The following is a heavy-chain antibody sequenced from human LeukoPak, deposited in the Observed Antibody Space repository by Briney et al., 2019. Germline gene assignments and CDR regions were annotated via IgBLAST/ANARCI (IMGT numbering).Heavy chain of an antibody. CDR1: GFPFSLYA. CDR2: ISRDGGST. CDR3: VNYGMDV. V-gene: IGHV3-64*01. J-gene: IGHJ6*02. Sequence: GGSLRLSCAASGFPFSLYAMHWVRQAPGKGRKYVSAISRDGGSTYYANSVKGRFSISRDNSKNTLYLQMGSLRAEDMAVYYCVNYGMDVWGQGTTVTVSS.